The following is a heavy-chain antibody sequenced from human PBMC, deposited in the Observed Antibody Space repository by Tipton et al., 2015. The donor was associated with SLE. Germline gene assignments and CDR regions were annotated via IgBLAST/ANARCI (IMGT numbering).Heavy chain of an antibody. Sequence: LRLSCTVSGGSIRNTIYYWGWIRQPPGKGLEWIGTIYYSGSAAYNPSLKSRVTISVDTSKDQFSLRLTSVTAADTAVYYCARRGQLLLSRLFYYYMDVWGKGTTVTISS. CDR1: GGSIRNTIYY. CDR3: ARRGQLLLSRLFYYYMDV. CDR2: IYYSGSA. D-gene: IGHD2-2*01. J-gene: IGHJ6*03. V-gene: IGHV4-39*01.